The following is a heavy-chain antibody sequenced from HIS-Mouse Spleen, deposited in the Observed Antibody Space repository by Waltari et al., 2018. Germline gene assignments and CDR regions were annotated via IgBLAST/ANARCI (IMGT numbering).Heavy chain of an antibody. CDR3: AREIPYSSSWYDWYFDL. CDR1: GCSIRRSRYY. CDR2: IYYSGST. D-gene: IGHD6-13*01. Sequence: QLQLQESGPGLVKPSETLSLTCTVSGCSIRRSRYYWAWIRQPPGKGLEWIGSIYYSGSTYYNPSLKSRVTISVDTSKNQFSLKLSSVTAADTAVYYCAREIPYSSSWYDWYFDLWGRGTLVTVSS. V-gene: IGHV4-39*07. J-gene: IGHJ2*01.